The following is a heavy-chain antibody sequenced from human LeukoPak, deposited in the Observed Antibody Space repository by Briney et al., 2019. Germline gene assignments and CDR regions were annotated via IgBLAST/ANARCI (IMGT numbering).Heavy chain of an antibody. V-gene: IGHV3-21*01. Sequence: PGGSLRLSCTASGFTFSSYSMNWVRQAPGKGLEWVSSISSSSRYKYYADSVKGRFTISRDSGKNSLYLQMNSLRADDTAVYYCVRDLTTSSTAYLHHWGQGTLVTVSS. J-gene: IGHJ1*01. CDR3: VRDLTTSSTAYLHH. CDR2: ISSSSRYK. D-gene: IGHD6-6*01. CDR1: GFTFSSYS.